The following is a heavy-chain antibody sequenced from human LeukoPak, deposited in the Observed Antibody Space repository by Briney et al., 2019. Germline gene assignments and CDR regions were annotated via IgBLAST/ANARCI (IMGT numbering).Heavy chain of an antibody. CDR2: IFYSGGT. D-gene: IGHD4-23*01. CDR3: ARHPLAEGRWQFDY. V-gene: IGHV4-59*08. CDR1: GGSISPYY. J-gene: IGHJ4*02. Sequence: SETLSLTCTVSGGSISPYYWSWIRQPPGKGLEWIGYIFYSGGTNYNPSLQSRVTISVDTSKNQISLKLTSVTAADTAVYYCARHPLAEGRWQFDYWGQGTLVTVSS.